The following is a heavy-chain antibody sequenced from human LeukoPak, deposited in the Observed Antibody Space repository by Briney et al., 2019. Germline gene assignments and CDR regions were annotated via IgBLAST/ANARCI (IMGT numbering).Heavy chain of an antibody. V-gene: IGHV3-74*01. CDR3: VVVVEPPDSDGFDV. Sequence: GGSLRLPCAASGFTFGNSWVHWVRQAPGKGLVWVSLINADGSTATYADSVKGRFTISRDNARNTLSLQMNSLTIEDTAVYYCVVVVEPPDSDGFDVWGQGTMINVSS. CDR1: GFTFGNSW. CDR2: INADGSTA. J-gene: IGHJ3*01. D-gene: IGHD1-14*01.